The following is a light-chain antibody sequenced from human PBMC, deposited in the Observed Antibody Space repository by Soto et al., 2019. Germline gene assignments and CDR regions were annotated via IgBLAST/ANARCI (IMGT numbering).Light chain of an antibody. CDR3: QSYDSSLRGSV. J-gene: IGLJ7*01. Sequence: QSVLTQPPSASGTPGQRVTISCSGSNSNVGNNTVNWYQQFPGTSPRLLIEGNDQRPSGVPDRFSGSKSGTSASLAITGLQGDDETHYYCQSYDSSLRGSVFGGGTQLTVL. CDR2: GND. V-gene: IGLV1-44*01. CDR1: NSNVGNNT.